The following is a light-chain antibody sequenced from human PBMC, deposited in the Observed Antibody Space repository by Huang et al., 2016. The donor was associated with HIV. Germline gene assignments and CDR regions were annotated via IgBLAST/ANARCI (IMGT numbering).Light chain of an antibody. J-gene: IGKJ1*01. CDR3: QQYDNWGT. CDR2: DTS. CDR1: PSVGSN. Sequence: EIVMTQSPATLSVSPGERATLSCRASPSVGSNLAWYQQKPGQAPRLLIYDTSTRATGIPARFSGSGSGTEFTLTISSLQSEDFAVYYCQQYDNWGTFGQGTKVEIK. V-gene: IGKV3-15*01.